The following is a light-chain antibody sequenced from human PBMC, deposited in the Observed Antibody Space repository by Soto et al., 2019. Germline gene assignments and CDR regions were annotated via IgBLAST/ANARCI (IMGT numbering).Light chain of an antibody. CDR1: QSVSSSY. CDR2: GAS. Sequence: EIVLTQSPGTLSLSPGERATLSCRASQSVSSSYLAWYQQKPGQAPRLLIYGASTRATGIPDRFSGRGSGTDFTLAISSLQSEDFAVYYCQQYNNWYTFGQGTKLEIK. V-gene: IGKV3-20*01. J-gene: IGKJ2*01. CDR3: QQYNNWYT.